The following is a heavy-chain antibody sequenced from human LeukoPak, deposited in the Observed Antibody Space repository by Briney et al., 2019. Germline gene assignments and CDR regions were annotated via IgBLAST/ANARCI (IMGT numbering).Heavy chain of an antibody. J-gene: IGHJ4*02. Sequence: EASVKVSCKASGGTFSSYAISWVRQAPGQGLEWMGGIIPIFGTANYAQKFQGRVTITTDESTSTAYMELSSLRSEDTAVYYCTRDYYDSTDYWGQGTLVTVSS. D-gene: IGHD3-22*01. V-gene: IGHV1-69*05. CDR3: TRDYYDSTDY. CDR2: IIPIFGTA. CDR1: GGTFSSYA.